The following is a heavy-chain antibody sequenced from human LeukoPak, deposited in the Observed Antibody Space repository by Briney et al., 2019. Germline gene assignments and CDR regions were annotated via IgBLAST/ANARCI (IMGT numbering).Heavy chain of an antibody. D-gene: IGHD1-26*01. Sequence: GGSLRLSCAASGFTFGNSWVHWVRQAPGKGLVWVSLINADGTTTTYADSVKGRFTISRDNSKNSLYLQMNSLRTDDAALYYCATWAFYHGLDVWGQGTTVTVSS. CDR1: GFTFGNSW. V-gene: IGHV3-74*01. CDR2: INADGTTT. J-gene: IGHJ6*02. CDR3: ATWAFYHGLDV.